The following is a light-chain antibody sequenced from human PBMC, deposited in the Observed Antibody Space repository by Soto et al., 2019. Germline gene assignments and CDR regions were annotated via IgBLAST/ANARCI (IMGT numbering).Light chain of an antibody. V-gene: IGKV3-20*01. CDR1: QNVRSSH. Sequence: EYGLTMAPSALSFSQGARASLFCRASQNVRSSHLAWYQQKPGQAPRLLIYGASTRATGIPDRFSGSGSGTDFTLTISRLEPEDFVVYHCQQYSSSPLTFGGGAKVDI. CDR3: QQYSSSPLT. J-gene: IGKJ4*01. CDR2: GAS.